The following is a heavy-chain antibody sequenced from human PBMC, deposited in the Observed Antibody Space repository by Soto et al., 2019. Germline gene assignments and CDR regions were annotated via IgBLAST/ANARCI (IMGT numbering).Heavy chain of an antibody. J-gene: IGHJ3*02. CDR3: ARSPPSTYDFWSGYYVPDAFDI. D-gene: IGHD3-3*01. V-gene: IGHV1-18*01. Sequence: SKASGLTIYCRCSWWAEQYPGQRVEWMGWISAYNGNTNYAQKLQGRVTMTTDTSTSTAYMELRSLRSDDTAVYYCARSPPSTYDFWSGYYVPDAFDIWGQGSMVTVS. CDR1: GLTIYCRC. CDR2: ISAYNGNT.